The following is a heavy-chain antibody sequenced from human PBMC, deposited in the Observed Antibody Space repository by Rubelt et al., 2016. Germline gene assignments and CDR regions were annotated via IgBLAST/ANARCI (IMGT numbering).Heavy chain of an antibody. J-gene: IGHJ4*02. CDR2: IYHSGST. CDR1: GVSISSTNW. V-gene: IGHV4-4*02. CDR3: ARVNRYYFDY. Sequence: QVQLQESGPGLVKPSGTLSLTCAVSGVSISSTNWWSWVRQPPGKGLEWIGEIYHSGSTDYNPSLKSRGTISVEKSKNQFSLRLTSVTAADTAVYYCARVNRYYFDYWGQGTLVTVSS.